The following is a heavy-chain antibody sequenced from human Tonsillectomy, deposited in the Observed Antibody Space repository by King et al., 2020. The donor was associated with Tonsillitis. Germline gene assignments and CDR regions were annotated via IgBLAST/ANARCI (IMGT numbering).Heavy chain of an antibody. Sequence: VQLQQWGAGLLKPSETLSLTCAVYGGSFSGYYWSWIRQPPGKGLEWIGEINHSGSTNYNPSLKSRVTISVDTSKNQFSLKLSSLTAADPAVYYCARGRGGIQLWSWGIKAFFDYWGQGTLVTVSS. CDR3: ARGRGGIQLWSWGIKAFFDY. CDR1: GGSFSGYY. V-gene: IGHV4-34*01. D-gene: IGHD5-18*01. CDR2: INHSGST. J-gene: IGHJ4*02.